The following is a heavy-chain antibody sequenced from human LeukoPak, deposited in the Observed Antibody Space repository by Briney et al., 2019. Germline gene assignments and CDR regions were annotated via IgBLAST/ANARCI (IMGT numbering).Heavy chain of an antibody. Sequence: GGSLRLSCAASGFTFSSYGMHWVRQAPGKGLEWVAFIRYDGSNKYYADSVKGRFTISRDNSKNTLYLQMNSLRAEDTAVYYCARDRSATVTYYFDYWGQGTLVTVSS. CDR1: GFTFSSYG. CDR2: IRYDGSNK. D-gene: IGHD4-17*01. J-gene: IGHJ4*02. V-gene: IGHV3-30*02. CDR3: ARDRSATVTYYFDY.